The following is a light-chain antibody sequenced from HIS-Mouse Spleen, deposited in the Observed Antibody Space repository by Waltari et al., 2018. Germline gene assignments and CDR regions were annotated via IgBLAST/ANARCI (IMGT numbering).Light chain of an antibody. CDR3: YSTDSSGNHRV. CDR1: ALPKKY. CDR2: EDS. J-gene: IGLJ2*01. Sequence: SYELTQPPSVSVSPGQTARITCSGDALPKKYAYWYQQKLGQAPVLVFYEDSKRPSGIPERFSGSSSGTRATLTISGAQREDEADYYCYSTDSSGNHRVFGGGTKLTVL. V-gene: IGLV3-10*01.